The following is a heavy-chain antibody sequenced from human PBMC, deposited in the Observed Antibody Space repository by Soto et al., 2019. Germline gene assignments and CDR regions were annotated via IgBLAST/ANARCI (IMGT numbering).Heavy chain of an antibody. CDR2: IYPRDSDT. CDR1: GYSFSTYW. J-gene: IGHJ3*02. CDR3: AKAVEIGGNGFYI. Sequence: GESLKISCEGSGYSFSTYWIGWVRQKPGKGLEWMGIIYPRDSDTTYGPSFQGQVTISADKSRNTAYLQWSSLKASDTAMYYCAKAVEIGGNGFYILGQGTMVTVSS. V-gene: IGHV5-51*01. D-gene: IGHD1-26*01.